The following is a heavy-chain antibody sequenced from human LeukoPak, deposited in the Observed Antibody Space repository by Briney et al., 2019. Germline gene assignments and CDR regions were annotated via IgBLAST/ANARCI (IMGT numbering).Heavy chain of an antibody. V-gene: IGHV4-59*01. CDR1: GGSISSYY. J-gene: IGHJ3*02. CDR3: ARVGYYDFWSGLDFDI. CDR2: IYYSGST. Sequence: PSETLSLTCTVSGGSISSYYWSWIRQPPGKGLEWIGYIYYSGSTNYNPSLKSRVTISVDTSKNQFSLKLSSVTAADTAVYYCARVGYYDFWSGLDFDIWGQGTMVTVSS. D-gene: IGHD3-3*01.